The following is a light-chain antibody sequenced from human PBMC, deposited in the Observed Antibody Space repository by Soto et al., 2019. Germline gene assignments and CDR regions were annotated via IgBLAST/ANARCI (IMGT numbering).Light chain of an antibody. Sequence: EIVMTQSPATLSLSPGERATLSCRASQSVSSNLAWYQQKPGQAPRLLVYGASTRATGIPARFSGSGSGTEFTLTISSLEPEDFAVYFCQQRSDWPWTFGGGTKVDIK. CDR3: QQRSDWPWT. CDR1: QSVSSN. J-gene: IGKJ4*02. CDR2: GAS. V-gene: IGKV3-15*01.